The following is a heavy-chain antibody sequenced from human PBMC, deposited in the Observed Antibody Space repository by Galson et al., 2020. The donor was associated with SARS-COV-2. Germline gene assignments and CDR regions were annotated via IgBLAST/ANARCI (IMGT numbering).Heavy chain of an antibody. V-gene: IGHV1-2*02. Sequence: ASVKVSCKASGYTFTDYYMHWVRHAPGHGLEWMGWINPNSGGTNYAQKFQGRVTMTRDTSITTAYMEVSGLRSDDTAVYYCARGVDDFWSGYHRDSWGQGTLVTVSS. CDR1: GYTFTDYY. D-gene: IGHD3-3*01. CDR3: ARGVDDFWSGYHRDS. CDR2: INPNSGGT. J-gene: IGHJ4*02.